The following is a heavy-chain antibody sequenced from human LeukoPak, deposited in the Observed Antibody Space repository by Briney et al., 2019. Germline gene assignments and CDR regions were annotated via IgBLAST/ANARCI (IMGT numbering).Heavy chain of an antibody. CDR2: IKSKTDGGTT. D-gene: IGHD2-2*01. J-gene: IGHJ4*02. Sequence: GGSLRLSCAASGFTFSNAWMSWVRQAPGKGLEWVGRIKSKTDGGTTDYAAPVKGRFTISRDDSKNTLYLQMNSLKTEDTAVYYCTTGTSRYQLLPFDYWGQGTLVTVSS. V-gene: IGHV3-15*01. CDR1: GFTFSNAW. CDR3: TTGTSRYQLLPFDY.